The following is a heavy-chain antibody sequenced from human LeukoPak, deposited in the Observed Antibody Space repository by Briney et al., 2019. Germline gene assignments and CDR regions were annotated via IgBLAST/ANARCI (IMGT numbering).Heavy chain of an antibody. CDR1: GGSISSYY. V-gene: IGHV4-4*07. CDR3: ARERPGYCSSTSCYAILY. Sequence: SETLSLTCTVSGGSISSYYWSWIRQPARKGLEWIGRIYTSGSTNYNPSLKSRVTMSVDTSKNQFSLKLSSVTAADTAVYYCARERPGYCSSTSCYAILYWGQGTLVTVSS. J-gene: IGHJ4*02. CDR2: IYTSGST. D-gene: IGHD2-2*01.